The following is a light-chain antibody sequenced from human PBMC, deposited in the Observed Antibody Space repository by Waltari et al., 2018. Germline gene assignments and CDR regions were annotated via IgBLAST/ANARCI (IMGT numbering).Light chain of an antibody. CDR2: DVT. J-gene: IGLJ3*02. V-gene: IGLV2-14*03. CDR3: SSYSSTNTVV. Sequence: QSALTQPASVSGSPGQSVTISCTGTSSDVGGYNFVSWYQQHPGRAPKLMIYDVTLRPSGGSTRFSCSHAGDTASLTISGLQAADEAEYYCSSYSSTNTVVFGGGTQLTV. CDR1: SSDVGGYNF.